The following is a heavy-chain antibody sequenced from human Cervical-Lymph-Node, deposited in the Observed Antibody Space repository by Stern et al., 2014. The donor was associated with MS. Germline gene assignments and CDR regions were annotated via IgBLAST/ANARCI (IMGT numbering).Heavy chain of an antibody. D-gene: IGHD3-3*01. CDR3: ARVPLVTTTFDS. Sequence: QVQLVESGPGLVKPSQTLSLTCTVSGGSIGSGGYYWSWVRQHPGKGLEWIGNIYSSGSTYYTPSLKSRVTISIDMSENHFSLNLTSVTAADTAVYFCARVPLVTTTFDSWGQGTLVTVSS. CDR2: IYSSGST. CDR1: GGSIGSGGYY. V-gene: IGHV4-31*03. J-gene: IGHJ4*02.